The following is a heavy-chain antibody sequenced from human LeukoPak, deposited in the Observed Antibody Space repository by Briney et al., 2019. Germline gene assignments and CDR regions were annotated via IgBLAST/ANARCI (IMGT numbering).Heavy chain of an antibody. V-gene: IGHV3-30*18. D-gene: IGHD6-19*01. CDR3: VKDQEEVRLYSSDSFDY. CDR1: GFTFSSYG. Sequence: GGSLRLSCAASGFTFSSYGMHWVRQAPGKGLEWVAVISYDGSNKYYADSVKGRFTISRDNSKNTLYLQMNSLRAEDTAVYYCVKDQEEVRLYSSDSFDYWGQGTLVTVSS. CDR2: ISYDGSNK. J-gene: IGHJ4*02.